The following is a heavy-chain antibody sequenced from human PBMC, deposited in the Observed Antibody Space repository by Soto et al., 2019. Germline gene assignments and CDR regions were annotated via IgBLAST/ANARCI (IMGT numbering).Heavy chain of an antibody. CDR3: ASYHSPTYYDFWSGYYTLDY. CDR2: IIPIFGTA. J-gene: IGHJ4*02. V-gene: IGHV1-69*01. CDR1: GGTFSSYA. D-gene: IGHD3-3*01. Sequence: QVQLVQSGAEVKKPGSSVKVSCKASGGTFSSYAISWVRQAPGQGLEWMGGIIPIFGTANYAQKFQGRVTITADESTRTAYMELSSLRSEDTAVYYCASYHSPTYYDFWSGYYTLDYWGQGTLVTVSS.